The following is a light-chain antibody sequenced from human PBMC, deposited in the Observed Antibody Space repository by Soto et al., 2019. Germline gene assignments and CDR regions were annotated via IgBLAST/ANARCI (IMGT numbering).Light chain of an antibody. J-gene: IGKJ5*01. Sequence: DIQLTQSPSFLSASVGDRVTITGRASQGISNYLAWYQQKPGKAPNLLIHTASSLQTGVPSRFSGSGSGTEFTLTISSLQPEDFVTYYCQQRHSYPITFGQGTRLEIK. V-gene: IGKV1-9*01. CDR3: QQRHSYPIT. CDR1: QGISNY. CDR2: TAS.